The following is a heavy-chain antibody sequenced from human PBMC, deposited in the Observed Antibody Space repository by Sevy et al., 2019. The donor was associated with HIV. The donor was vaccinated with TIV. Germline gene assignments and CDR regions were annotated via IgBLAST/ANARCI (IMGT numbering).Heavy chain of an antibody. CDR1: GFTFTTYD. V-gene: IGHV3-48*03. CDR2: ISSSANDI. D-gene: IGHD3-22*01. CDR3: AREGLGGFYSSLDR. J-gene: IGHJ5*02. Sequence: GGSPRLSCAASGFTFTTYDMTWVRQAPGKGLEWISYISSSANDIKYVDSVKGRFTISRDNARNSLYLAMSSLRAEDTAVYYCAREGLGGFYSSLDRWGQGTLVTVSS.